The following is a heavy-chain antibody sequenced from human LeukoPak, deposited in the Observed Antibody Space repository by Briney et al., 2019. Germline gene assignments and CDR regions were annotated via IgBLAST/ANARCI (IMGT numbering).Heavy chain of an antibody. V-gene: IGHV3-11*05. CDR1: GFTFSDYY. Sequence: GGSLRLSCAASGFTFSDYYMSWIRQAPGKGLEWISYISSSSYTNYADSVKGRFTVSRDNAKNSLYLQMNSLRAEDTAMYYCARDYYASGSYGWFDPWGQGTLVTVPS. CDR2: ISSSSYT. CDR3: ARDYYASGSYGWFDP. D-gene: IGHD3-10*01. J-gene: IGHJ5*02.